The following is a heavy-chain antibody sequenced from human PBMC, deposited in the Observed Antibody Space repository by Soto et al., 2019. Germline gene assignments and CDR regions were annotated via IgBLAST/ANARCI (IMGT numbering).Heavy chain of an antibody. V-gene: IGHV4-34*01. Sequence: PSETLSLTCCAYGGAFIGYYCTWIRQPPGKGLEWIGEINHSGNTNYNPSLKSRVIISVDTSKNQFSLKLTSVTAADTAVYYCARSYSGTFYGYDTWGQGIPVTVSS. J-gene: IGHJ5*02. CDR2: INHSGNT. CDR1: GGAFIGYY. D-gene: IGHD1-26*01. CDR3: ARSYSGTFYGYDT.